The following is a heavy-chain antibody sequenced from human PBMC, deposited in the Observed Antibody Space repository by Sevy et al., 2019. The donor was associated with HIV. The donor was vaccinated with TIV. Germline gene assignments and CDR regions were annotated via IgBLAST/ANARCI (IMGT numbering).Heavy chain of an antibody. D-gene: IGHD6-19*01. Sequence: GGSLRLSCAASGFTFDDYGMSWVRQAPGKGLEWVSGINWNGGSTGYADSVKGRFTISRDNAKNPLYLQMSSLRAEDTALYYCARGLGSGWTGGYYFDYWGQGTLVTVSS. V-gene: IGHV3-20*04. CDR2: INWNGGST. J-gene: IGHJ4*02. CDR1: GFTFDDYG. CDR3: ARGLGSGWTGGYYFDY.